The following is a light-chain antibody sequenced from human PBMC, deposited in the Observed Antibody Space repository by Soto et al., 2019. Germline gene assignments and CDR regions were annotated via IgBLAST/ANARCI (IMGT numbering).Light chain of an antibody. CDR3: QQYGRSPLLYT. V-gene: IGKV3-20*01. Sequence: EIVLTQSPGTLSWSPGERATLSCRASQSVTSNYLAWYQQKPGQAPRLLIYGASTRAAGVPDRFSGSGSGTDFTLTITRQEPEDFAVYYCQQYGRSPLLYTFGQGTRLGVK. CDR1: QSVTSNY. CDR2: GAS. J-gene: IGKJ2*01.